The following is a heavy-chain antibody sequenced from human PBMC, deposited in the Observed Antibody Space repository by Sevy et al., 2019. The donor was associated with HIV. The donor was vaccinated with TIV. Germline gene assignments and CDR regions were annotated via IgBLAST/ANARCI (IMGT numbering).Heavy chain of an antibody. CDR3: AKDKFYSGGSCCDAFDI. Sequence: GGSLRLSCAASGFTFSSYAMSWVRQAPGKGLEWVSAISGSGGSTYYADSVKGRFTISRDNSKNTLYLQMNSLRAEDTAVYYCAKDKFYSGGSCCDAFDISGQWTLVTVSS. V-gene: IGHV3-23*01. CDR1: GFTFSSYA. J-gene: IGHJ3*02. CDR2: ISGSGGST. D-gene: IGHD2-15*01.